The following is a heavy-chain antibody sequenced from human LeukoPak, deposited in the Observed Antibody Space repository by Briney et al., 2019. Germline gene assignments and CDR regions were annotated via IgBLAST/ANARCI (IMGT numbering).Heavy chain of an antibody. V-gene: IGHV3-11*04. CDR2: ISSSGSTI. J-gene: IGHJ5*02. Sequence: NPGGSLRLSCAASGFTFSDYYMSWIRQAPGKGLEWVSYISSSGSTIYYADSVKGRFTISRDNSKNTLYLQMNSLRAEDTAVYYCARAIPPANWFDPWGQGTLVTVSS. CDR1: GFTFSDYY. D-gene: IGHD2-2*01. CDR3: ARAIPPANWFDP.